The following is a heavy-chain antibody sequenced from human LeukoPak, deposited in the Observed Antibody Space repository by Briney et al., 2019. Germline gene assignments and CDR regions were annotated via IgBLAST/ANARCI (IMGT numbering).Heavy chain of an antibody. J-gene: IGHJ3*02. Sequence: ETLSLTCTVSGGSISTYYWSWIRQSPGKGLEWIAYIDYRGSTTYNPSLRRRVTISVDTSRNQFSLKLSSVTAADTAVYYCARSRSGYSYDHAAFEIWGQGTLVTVSS. V-gene: IGHV4-59*01. D-gene: IGHD5-18*01. CDR2: IDYRGST. CDR3: ARSRSGYSYDHAAFEI. CDR1: GGSISTYY.